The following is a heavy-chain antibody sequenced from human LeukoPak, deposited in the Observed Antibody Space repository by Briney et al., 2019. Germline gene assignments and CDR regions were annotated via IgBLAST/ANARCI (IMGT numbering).Heavy chain of an antibody. V-gene: IGHV4-59*01. CDR1: GGSISSYY. Sequence: SETLSLTCTVSGGSISSYYWSWIRQPPGKGLEWIGYIYYSGSTNYNPSLKSRVTISVDTSKNQFSLKLSSVTAADTAVYYCARDHKLGKHGPYGSGSYHNYYYGMDVWGQGTTVTVSS. CDR2: IYYSGST. J-gene: IGHJ6*02. CDR3: ARDHKLGKHGPYGSGSYHNYYYGMDV. D-gene: IGHD3-10*01.